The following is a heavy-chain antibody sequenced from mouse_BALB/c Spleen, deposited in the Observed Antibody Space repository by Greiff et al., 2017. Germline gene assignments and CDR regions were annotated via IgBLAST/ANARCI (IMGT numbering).Heavy chain of an antibody. D-gene: IGHD1-1*01. CDR3: ARENYYGSSSYTMDY. Sequence: EVQVVESGGGLVKPGGSLKLSCAASGFTFSSYAMSWVRQTPEKRLEWVASISSGGSTYYPDSVKGRFTISRDNARNILYLQMSSLRSEDTAMYYCARENYYGSSSYTMDYWGQGTSVTVSS. CDR1: GFTFSSYA. CDR2: ISSGGST. J-gene: IGHJ4*01. V-gene: IGHV5-6-5*01.